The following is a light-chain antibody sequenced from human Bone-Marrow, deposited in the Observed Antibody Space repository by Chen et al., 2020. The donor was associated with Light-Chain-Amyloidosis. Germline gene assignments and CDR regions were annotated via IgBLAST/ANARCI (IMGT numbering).Light chain of an antibody. CDR2: YTSDEDK. CDR1: SGINVGTYR. Sequence: QAVLTQPSSLSSSPAASSSLTSTFRSGINVGTYRIYWYQQKPGSPHQYLLRYTSDEDKQKGSGVPSRFSESKDASGNAGILLISGLQSEDEADFYCMIWHSSAWVFGGGTKLTVL. V-gene: IGLV5-45*02. J-gene: IGLJ3*02. CDR3: MIWHSSAWV.